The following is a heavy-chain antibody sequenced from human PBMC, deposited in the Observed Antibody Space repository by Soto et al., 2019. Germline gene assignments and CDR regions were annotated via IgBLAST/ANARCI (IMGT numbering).Heavy chain of an antibody. Sequence: ASVKVSCKASGYTFTSYYMHWVRQAPGQGLEWMGIINPSGGSTSYAQKFQGRVTMTRDTSTSTVYMELSSLRSEDTAVYCCARDPVLRFLEWFSLYGMDVWGQGTTVTVSS. CDR3: ARDPVLRFLEWFSLYGMDV. CDR2: INPSGGST. J-gene: IGHJ6*02. D-gene: IGHD3-3*01. CDR1: GYTFTSYY. V-gene: IGHV1-46*01.